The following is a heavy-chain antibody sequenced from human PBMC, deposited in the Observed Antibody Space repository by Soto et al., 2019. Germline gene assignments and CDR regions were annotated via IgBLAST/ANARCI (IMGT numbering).Heavy chain of an antibody. V-gene: IGHV3-23*01. CDR1: GFTFSSHA. CDR3: AKLKSSVVPADPLFDY. D-gene: IGHD2-2*01. CDR2: ISGSGGST. J-gene: IGHJ4*02. Sequence: VGSLRLSCAASGFTFSSHAMSWVRQAPGKGLEWVSAISGSGGSTYYADSVKGRFTISRDNSKNTLYLQMNSLRAEDTAVYYCAKLKSSVVPADPLFDYLGQGTLVTGSP.